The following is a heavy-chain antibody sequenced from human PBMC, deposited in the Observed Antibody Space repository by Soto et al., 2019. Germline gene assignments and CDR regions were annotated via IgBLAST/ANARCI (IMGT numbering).Heavy chain of an antibody. CDR3: ARVFAGKYSSGWHDY. D-gene: IGHD6-19*01. CDR1: GFTFSSYA. J-gene: IGHJ4*02. V-gene: IGHV3-30-3*01. Sequence: PGGSLRLSCAASGFTFSSYAMHWVRQAPGKGLEWVAVISYDGSNKYYADSVKGRFTISRDNSKNTLYLQMSSLRAEDTAVYYCARVFAGKYSSGWHDYWGQGTLVTAPQ. CDR2: ISYDGSNK.